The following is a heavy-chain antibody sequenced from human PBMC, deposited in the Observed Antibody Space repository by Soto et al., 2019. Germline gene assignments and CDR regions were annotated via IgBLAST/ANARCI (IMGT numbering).Heavy chain of an antibody. CDR2: IWYDGSNK. Sequence: PGGSLRLSCAASGFTFSSYGMHWVRQAPGKGLEWVAVIWYDGSNKYYADSVKGRFTISRGNSKNTLYLQMNSLRAEDTAVYYCARDPPCGYSYGCDACDIWGQGTRGT. J-gene: IGHJ3*02. CDR1: GFTFSSYG. D-gene: IGHD5-18*01. V-gene: IGHV3-33*01. CDR3: ARDPPCGYSYGCDACDI.